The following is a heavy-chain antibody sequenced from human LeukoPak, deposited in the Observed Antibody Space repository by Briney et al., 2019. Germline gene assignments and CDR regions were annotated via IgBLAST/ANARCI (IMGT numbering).Heavy chain of an antibody. Sequence: GGSLRLSCIASGFTFSSYSTNWVRQAPGKGLEWVSSISNSGASTDYADSVKGRFTISGDNAKNSLYLQMTSLRAEDTAVYYCAPHCTNGVCYLDFDYWGQGTLVTVSS. CDR2: ISNSGAST. CDR1: GFTFSSYS. V-gene: IGHV3-21*01. J-gene: IGHJ4*02. D-gene: IGHD2-8*01. CDR3: APHCTNGVCYLDFDY.